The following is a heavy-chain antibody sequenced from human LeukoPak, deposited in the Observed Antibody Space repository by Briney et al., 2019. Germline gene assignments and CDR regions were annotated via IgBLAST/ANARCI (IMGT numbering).Heavy chain of an antibody. CDR3: ARAVRPGYYYYYMDV. D-gene: IGHD3-10*01. CDR1: GGTFSSYA. J-gene: IGHJ6*03. V-gene: IGHV1-24*01. CDR2: SDPEDGET. Sequence: GASVKVSCKASGGTFSSYAISWVRQAPGQGLEWMGGSDPEDGETIYAQKFQGRVTMTEDTSTDTAYMELSSLRSEDTAVYYCARAVRPGYYYYYMDVWGKGTTVTVSS.